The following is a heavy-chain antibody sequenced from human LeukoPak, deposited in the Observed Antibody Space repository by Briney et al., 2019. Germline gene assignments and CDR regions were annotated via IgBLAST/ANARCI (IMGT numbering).Heavy chain of an antibody. CDR3: ARRRADYFDY. V-gene: IGHV4-59*08. Sequence: SETLSLTCTVSGGSISSYYWSWIRQPPGKGLEWIGYIYYTGSTNYNPSLKSRITISVDTSKNQFSLKLSSVTAADTAVYYCARRRADYFDYWGQGTLVTVSS. CDR1: GGSISSYY. D-gene: IGHD6-13*01. CDR2: IYYTGST. J-gene: IGHJ4*02.